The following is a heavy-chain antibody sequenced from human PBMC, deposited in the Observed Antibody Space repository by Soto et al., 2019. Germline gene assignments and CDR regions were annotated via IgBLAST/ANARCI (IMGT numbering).Heavy chain of an antibody. Sequence: QVQLVQSGAEVKKPGASVKVSCKASGYTFTSYDINWVRQATGQGLEWMGWMNPNSGNTGYAQKFQGRVTMTTNTSISTAYMELSSLRSEDTAVYYCARGVWGCSGGSCYLPDYWGQGTLVTVSS. CDR3: ARGVWGCSGGSCYLPDY. D-gene: IGHD2-15*01. CDR1: GYTFTSYD. J-gene: IGHJ4*02. CDR2: MNPNSGNT. V-gene: IGHV1-8*01.